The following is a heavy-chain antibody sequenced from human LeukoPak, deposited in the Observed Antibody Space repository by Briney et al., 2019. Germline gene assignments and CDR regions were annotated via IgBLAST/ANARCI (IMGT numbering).Heavy chain of an antibody. D-gene: IGHD2-15*01. Sequence: GSLRLSCAGSGLTVSSNYMSWVRQAPGKGLEWVSYISSSSSTIYYADSVKGRFTISRDNAKNSLYLQMNSLRAEDTAVYYCAKESPCSGNSCYSGYFQHWGQGTLVTVSS. J-gene: IGHJ1*01. CDR1: GLTVSSNY. V-gene: IGHV3-48*01. CDR2: ISSSSSTI. CDR3: AKESPCSGNSCYSGYFQH.